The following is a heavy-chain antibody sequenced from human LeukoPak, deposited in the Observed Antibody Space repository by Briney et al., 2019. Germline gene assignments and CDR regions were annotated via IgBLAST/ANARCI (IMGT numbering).Heavy chain of an antibody. J-gene: IGHJ4*02. D-gene: IGHD3-3*01. V-gene: IGHV4-61*08. CDR3: ARGGGITIFGVAYYFDY. Sequence: SETLSLTCAVSGGSISSGGYSWSWIRQPPGKGLEWIGYIYYSGSTNYNPSLKSRVTISVDTSKNQFSLKLSSVTAADTAVYYCARGGGITIFGVAYYFDYWGQGTLVTVSS. CDR1: GGSISSGGYS. CDR2: IYYSGST.